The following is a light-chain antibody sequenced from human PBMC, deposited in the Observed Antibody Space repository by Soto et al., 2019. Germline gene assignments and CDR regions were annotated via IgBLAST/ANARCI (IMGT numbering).Light chain of an antibody. CDR3: QQYGSSPPYT. CDR2: GAF. Sequence: EIGLTQSPGTLSLSPGERATLSCRASQSVSSSYLAWYQQKPGQAPRLLIYGAFSRATGIPDRFSGSGYGTEFTLTSSRLEPEDFAVYYFQQYGSSPPYTFGQGTKLEIK. V-gene: IGKV3-20*01. CDR1: QSVSSSY. J-gene: IGKJ2*01.